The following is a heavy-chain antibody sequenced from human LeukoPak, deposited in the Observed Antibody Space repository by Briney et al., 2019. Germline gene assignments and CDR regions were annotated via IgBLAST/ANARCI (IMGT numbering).Heavy chain of an antibody. CDR3: ARDTRLGAGYYIFDY. CDR2: ISVYNGNT. D-gene: IGHD3-9*01. CDR1: GYTFTNYG. J-gene: IGHJ4*02. V-gene: IGHV1-18*04. Sequence: AAVKVSSTASGYTFTNYGISWVRQAPGQGREWMGWISVYNGNTNYAQKLQGRVTITTDTSTSTGYMELRSLRSDDTAVYYCARDTRLGAGYYIFDYWGQGTLVTVSS.